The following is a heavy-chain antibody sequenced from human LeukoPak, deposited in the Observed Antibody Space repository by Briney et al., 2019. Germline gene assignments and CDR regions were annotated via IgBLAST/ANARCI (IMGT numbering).Heavy chain of an antibody. CDR2: INPKSGDT. J-gene: IGHJ4*02. V-gene: IGHV1-2*02. CDR3: ARVDYYGSGSQGPYFDY. Sequence: ASVKVSCKAFGYTFTGYYMHWVRQAPGQGLEWMGRINPKSGDTNYAQNFQGRVTMTRDTSINTAYMELSRLRSDDTAVYFCARVDYYGSGSQGPYFDYWGQGTLVTVSS. D-gene: IGHD3-10*01. CDR1: GYTFTGYY.